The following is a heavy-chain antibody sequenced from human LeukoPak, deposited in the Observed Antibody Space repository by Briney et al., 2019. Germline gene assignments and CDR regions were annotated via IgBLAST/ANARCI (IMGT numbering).Heavy chain of an antibody. CDR2: IIPILGMA. Sequence: SAVKVSRKASGGTFHHYVIRGVGPAAGQGVAWVGRIIPILGMANYQHKLQDRGTHTADKSTRPAYMEVSRLRSDDTAVYYCARLPDSGSYYGFDPWGQGTPVTVSS. D-gene: IGHD1-26*01. CDR3: ARLPDSGSYYGFDP. V-gene: IGHV1-69*04. J-gene: IGHJ5*02. CDR1: GGTFHHYV.